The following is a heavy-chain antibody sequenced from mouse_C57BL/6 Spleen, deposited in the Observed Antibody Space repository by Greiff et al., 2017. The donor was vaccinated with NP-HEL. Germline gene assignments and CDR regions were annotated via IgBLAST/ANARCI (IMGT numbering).Heavy chain of an antibody. CDR2: IYPGNSDT. Sequence: VQLQQSGTVLARPGASVKMSCKTSGYTFTSYWMHWVKQRPGQGLEWIGAIYPGNSDTSYNQKFKGKAKLTAVTSASTAYMELSSLTNEDSAVYYCTREEVTTGIYYAMDYWGKGTSVTVSS. J-gene: IGHJ4*01. CDR3: TREEVTTGIYYAMDY. D-gene: IGHD2-2*01. CDR1: GYTFTSYW. V-gene: IGHV1-5*01.